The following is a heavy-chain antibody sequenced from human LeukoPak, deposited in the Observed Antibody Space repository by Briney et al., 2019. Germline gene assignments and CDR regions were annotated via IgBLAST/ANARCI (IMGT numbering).Heavy chain of an antibody. CDR2: IYYSGST. CDR1: GGSISSGDYY. J-gene: IGHJ4*02. CDR3: ARKPYSSGEDY. V-gene: IGHV4-30-4*01. D-gene: IGHD6-19*01. Sequence: SQTLSLTCPVSGGSISSGDYYWSWIRQPPGKGLEWIGYIYYSGSTYYNPSLKSRVTISVDTSKHQFSLKLSSVTAADTAVYYCARKPYSSGEDYWGQGTLVTVSS.